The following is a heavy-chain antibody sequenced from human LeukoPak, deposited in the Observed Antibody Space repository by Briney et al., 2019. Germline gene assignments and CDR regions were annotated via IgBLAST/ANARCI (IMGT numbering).Heavy chain of an antibody. CDR3: AKSGRRWELLRNYFDY. CDR1: GFTFSSYA. D-gene: IGHD1-26*01. Sequence: GGSLRLSCAASGFTFSSYAMSWVRQAPGKGLEWVSAIRGSGGRTYYADSVRGRFTISRDNSKNTLYLQMNSLRAEDTAVYYCAKSGRRWELLRNYFDYWGQGTLVTVSS. CDR2: IRGSGGRT. J-gene: IGHJ4*02. V-gene: IGHV3-23*01.